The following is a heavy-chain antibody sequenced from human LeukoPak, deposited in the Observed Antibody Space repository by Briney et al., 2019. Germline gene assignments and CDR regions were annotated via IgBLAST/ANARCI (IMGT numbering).Heavy chain of an antibody. D-gene: IGHD1-26*01. Sequence: GGSLRLSCAASGLIFSNYWMSWVRQAPGKGLEWVANIKQDGSEIYYVDSVKDRFTISRDNAKKSLYLQMKSLRAEDTAVYYCAGSSGNYRAFHYWGQGTLVTVSS. CDR2: IKQDGSEI. CDR3: AGSSGNYRAFHY. J-gene: IGHJ4*02. CDR1: GLIFSNYW. V-gene: IGHV3-7*01.